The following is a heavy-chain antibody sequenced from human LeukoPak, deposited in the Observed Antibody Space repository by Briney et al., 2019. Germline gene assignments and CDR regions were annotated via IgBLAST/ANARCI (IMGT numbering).Heavy chain of an antibody. D-gene: IGHD3-16*01. V-gene: IGHV4-59*08. CDR2: IYYSGST. CDR1: GGSISSYY. CDR3: ARHLGGGSYYDY. J-gene: IGHJ4*02. Sequence: PETLSLTCTVSGGSISSYYWSWIRQPPGKGLEWIGYIYYSGSTNYNPSLKSRVTISVDTSKNQFSLKLSSVTAADTAVYYCARHLGGGSYYDYWGQGTLVTVSS.